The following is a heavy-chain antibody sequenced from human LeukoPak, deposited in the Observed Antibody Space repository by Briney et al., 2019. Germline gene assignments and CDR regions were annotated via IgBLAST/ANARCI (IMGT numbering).Heavy chain of an antibody. CDR1: GFTFDDYA. CDR2: ISWRSGSI. Sequence: QSGRSLRLSCAASGFTFDDYAMHWVRQAPGKGLEWVSGISWRSGSIVYADSVKGRFTISRDNAKNSLYLQMNSLRAEDTAVYYCARDRDIHLFDPWGQGTLVTVSS. CDR3: ARDRDIHLFDP. J-gene: IGHJ5*02. D-gene: IGHD2-15*01. V-gene: IGHV3-9*01.